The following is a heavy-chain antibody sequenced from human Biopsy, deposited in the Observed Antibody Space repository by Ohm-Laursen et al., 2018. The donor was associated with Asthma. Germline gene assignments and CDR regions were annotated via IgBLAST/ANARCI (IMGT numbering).Heavy chain of an antibody. D-gene: IGHD1-26*01. CDR3: ARDVFPGWELRRGPDY. J-gene: IGHJ4*02. Sequence: SLRLSCSASGFSFSNYGMHWVRQAPGKGLDWVAVISFDGSNKNYTDSVKGRFTISRDNSRNTLHLQMNSLRAEDTAVYYCARDVFPGWELRRGPDYWGQGTLVTVSS. CDR1: GFSFSNYG. V-gene: IGHV3-30*03. CDR2: ISFDGSNK.